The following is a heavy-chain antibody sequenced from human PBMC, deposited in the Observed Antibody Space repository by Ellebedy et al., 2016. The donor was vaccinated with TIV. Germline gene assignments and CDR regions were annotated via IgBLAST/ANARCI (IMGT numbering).Heavy chain of an antibody. D-gene: IGHD2-15*01. V-gene: IGHV1-8*01. J-gene: IGHJ4*02. CDR2: IHPNSGNT. Sequence: AASVKVSCKASGYTFTSYDINWVRQATGQGREWMGLIHPNSGNTGYAHKFQGRVTMTRNTSISTAYMEMSSLRSEDTAVYYCARGLYCIGGRCGDYWGQGTLVTVSS. CDR1: GYTFTSYD. CDR3: ARGLYCIGGRCGDY.